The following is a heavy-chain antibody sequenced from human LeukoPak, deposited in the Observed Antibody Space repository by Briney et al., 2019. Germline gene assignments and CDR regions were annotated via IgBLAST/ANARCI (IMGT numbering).Heavy chain of an antibody. J-gene: IGHJ6*02. CDR2: ISYDGSNK. D-gene: IGHD2-2*02. Sequence: GGSLRLSCAASGFTFSSYGMHWVRQAPGKGLEWVAVISYDGSNKYYADSVKGRFTISRDNSKNTLYLQMNSLRAEDTAVYYCAKGDGYCSSTSCYTGMDVWGQGTTVTVSS. CDR1: GFTFSSYG. V-gene: IGHV3-30*18. CDR3: AKGDGYCSSTSCYTGMDV.